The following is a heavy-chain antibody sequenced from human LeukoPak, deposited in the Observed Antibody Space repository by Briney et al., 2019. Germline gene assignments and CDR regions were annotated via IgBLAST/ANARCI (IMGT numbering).Heavy chain of an antibody. CDR1: GGSISRSNW. CDR3: ARGDTAMVRSVDY. D-gene: IGHD5-18*01. Sequence: SGTLSLTCAVSGGSISRSNWWSWVRQPPGKGLEWIGEIYHSGSTNYNPSLKSRVTISVDKSKNQFSLKLSSVTAADTAVYYCARGDTAMVRSVDYWGQGTLVTVSS. CDR2: IYHSGST. V-gene: IGHV4-4*02. J-gene: IGHJ4*02.